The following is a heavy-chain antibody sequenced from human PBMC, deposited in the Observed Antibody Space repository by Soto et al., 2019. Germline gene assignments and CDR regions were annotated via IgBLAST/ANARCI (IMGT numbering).Heavy chain of an antibody. CDR3: ARGEAYSSSWYGGIFYYYYYGMDV. D-gene: IGHD6-13*01. J-gene: IGHJ6*02. Sequence: ASVKVSCKASGYTFTSYDINWVRQATGQGLEWMGWMNPNSGNTGYAQKFQGRVTMTRYTSISTAYMELSSLRSEDTAVYYCARGEAYSSSWYGGIFYYYYYGMDVWGQGTTVTVSS. CDR2: MNPNSGNT. V-gene: IGHV1-8*01. CDR1: GYTFTSYD.